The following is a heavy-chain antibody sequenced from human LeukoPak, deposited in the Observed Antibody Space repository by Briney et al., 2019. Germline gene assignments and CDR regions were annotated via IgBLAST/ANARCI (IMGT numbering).Heavy chain of an antibody. D-gene: IGHD3-3*01. CDR1: GFTFSNYW. V-gene: IGHV3-74*01. CDR3: ASVVGGYYPPVEGFDI. Sequence: GGSLRLSCEASGFTFSNYWMYWVRQAPGKGLVWVSRINSDGSATNYADSVKGRFSISRDNAKKTLYLQMNSLRAEDTAVYYCASVVGGYYPPVEGFDIWGQGTMVTVSA. J-gene: IGHJ3*02. CDR2: INSDGSAT.